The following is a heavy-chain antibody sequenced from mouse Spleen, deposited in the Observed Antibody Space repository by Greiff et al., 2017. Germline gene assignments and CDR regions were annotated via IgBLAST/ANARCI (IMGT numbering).Heavy chain of an antibody. CDR2: IWGGGST. CDR1: GFSLTSYG. J-gene: IGHJ4*01. Sequence: VQLQQSGPGLVAPSQSLSITCTVSGFSLTSYGVDWVRQSPGKGLEWLGVIWGGGSTNYNSALKSRLSISKDNSKSQVFLKMNSLQTDDTAMYYCARETARLRGAMDYWGQGTSVTVSS. CDR3: ARETARLRGAMDY. V-gene: IGHV2-6*01. D-gene: IGHD3-2*01.